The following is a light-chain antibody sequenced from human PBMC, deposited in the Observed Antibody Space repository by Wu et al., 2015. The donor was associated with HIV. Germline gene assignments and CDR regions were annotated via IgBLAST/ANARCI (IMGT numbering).Light chain of an antibody. J-gene: IGKJ1*01. CDR1: QGIRND. CDR2: GTS. CDR3: LQNYNYPWT. V-gene: IGKV1-6*01. Sequence: AVQMTQSPSSLSASVGDRVTITCRASQGIRNDLGWYQQKPGKAPKLLIYGTSSLQSGVPTRFSGSGSGTDFTLTISSLQPEDFATYYCLQNYNYPWTFGQGTKVDIK.